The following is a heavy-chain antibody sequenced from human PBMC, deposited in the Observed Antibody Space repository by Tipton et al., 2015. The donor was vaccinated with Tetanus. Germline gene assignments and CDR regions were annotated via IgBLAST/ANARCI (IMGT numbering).Heavy chain of an antibody. V-gene: IGHV4-61*01. CDR1: GGSVSRSSHY. J-gene: IGHJ4*02. D-gene: IGHD1-1*01. CDR3: ARANNDIPKKGPFDS. CDR2: IYHSGST. Sequence: TLSLTCTVSGGSVSRSSHYWSWIRQPPGKPLEWVGYIYHSGSTNYNPSLKSRVTISFGTSKNQFSLNLESVTAADTAVYYCARANNDIPKKGPFDSWGQGPLVIVSS.